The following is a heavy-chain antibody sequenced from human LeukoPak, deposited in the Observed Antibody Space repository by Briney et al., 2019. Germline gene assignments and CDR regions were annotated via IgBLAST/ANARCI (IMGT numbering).Heavy chain of an antibody. CDR3: ARDWGRPAYFDY. D-gene: IGHD3-16*01. CDR2: ISYDGSNK. CDR1: GFTFASYA. Sequence: QPGGSLRLSCAASGFTFASYAMNWVRQAPGKGLEWVAVISYDGSNKYYADSVKGRFTISRDNSKNTLYLQMNSLRAEDTAVYYCARDWGRPAYFDYWGQGTLVTVSS. J-gene: IGHJ4*02. V-gene: IGHV3-30-3*01.